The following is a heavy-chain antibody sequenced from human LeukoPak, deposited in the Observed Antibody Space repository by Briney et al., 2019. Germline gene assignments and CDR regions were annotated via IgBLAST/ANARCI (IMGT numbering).Heavy chain of an antibody. V-gene: IGHV3-21*01. Sequence: GGSLRLSCAASGFTFSSYSMNWVRQAPGKGLEWVSSISSSSSYIYYADSVKGRFTISRDNSKNTLYLQMNSLRAEDTAVYYCASGILQWLSPNDYWGQGTLVTVSS. CDR2: ISSSSSYI. CDR3: ASGILQWLSPNDY. J-gene: IGHJ4*02. D-gene: IGHD6-19*01. CDR1: GFTFSSYS.